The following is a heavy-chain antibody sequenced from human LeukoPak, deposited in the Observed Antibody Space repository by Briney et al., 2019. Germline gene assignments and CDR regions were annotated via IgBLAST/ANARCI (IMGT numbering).Heavy chain of an antibody. CDR1: GFTFSSYW. V-gene: IGHV3-74*01. CDR2: INSDGSST. D-gene: IGHD1-26*01. CDR3: AKAGSIRFDY. Sequence: GGSLRLSCAASGFTFSSYWMHWVRQAPGKGLVWVSRINSDGSSTRYADSMKGRFTISRDNAKNTLYLQMNSLRAEDTAVYYCAKAGSIRFDYWGQGTLVTVSS. J-gene: IGHJ4*02.